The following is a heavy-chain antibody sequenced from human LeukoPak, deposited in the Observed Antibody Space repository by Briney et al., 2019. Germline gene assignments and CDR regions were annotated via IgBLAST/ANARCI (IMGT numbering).Heavy chain of an antibody. J-gene: IGHJ5*02. Sequence: SETLSLTCAVSGYPISSGDYWGWIRQPPGKGLEWIGSIYHSGHTHYNPSLKSRVTISVDTSKNQFFLKLSSVTAADTAVYYCARNTTEVVTAKWFDPWGQGTLVTVSS. CDR1: GYPISSGDY. V-gene: IGHV4-38-2*01. CDR2: IYHSGHT. D-gene: IGHD2-21*02. CDR3: ARNTTEVVTAKWFDP.